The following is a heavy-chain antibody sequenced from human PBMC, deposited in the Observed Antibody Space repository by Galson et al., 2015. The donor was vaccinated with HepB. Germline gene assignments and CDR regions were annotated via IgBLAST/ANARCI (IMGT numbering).Heavy chain of an antibody. CDR1: GGSISSSSYY. Sequence: ETLSLTCTVSGGSISSSSYYWGWIRQPPGKGLEWIGSIYYSGSTYYNPSLKSRVTISVDTSKNQFYLKLISVTAADTAVYYCGYDSSGYGDAFDIWGQGTMVTVSS. CDR2: IYYSGST. D-gene: IGHD3-22*01. V-gene: IGHV4-39*07. J-gene: IGHJ3*02. CDR3: GYDSSGYGDAFDI.